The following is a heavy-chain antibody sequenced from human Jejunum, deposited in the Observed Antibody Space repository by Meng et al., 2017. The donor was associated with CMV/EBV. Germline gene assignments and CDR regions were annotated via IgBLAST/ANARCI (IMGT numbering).Heavy chain of an antibody. CDR1: SSSSY. J-gene: IGHJ5*02. Sequence: SSSSYWTWIRRPPGKGLEWIGCIRYSENDNYNPSLKSRVTISLDTSKNQFSLRLTSVTAADTAVYYCARDRGDYDILTGYYANWFDPWGQGTLVTVSS. D-gene: IGHD3-9*01. CDR3: ARDRGDYDILTGYYANWFDP. V-gene: IGHV4-61*01. CDR2: IRYSEND.